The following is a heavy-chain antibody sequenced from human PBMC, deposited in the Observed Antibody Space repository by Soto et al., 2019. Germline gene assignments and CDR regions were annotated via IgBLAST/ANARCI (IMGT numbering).Heavy chain of an antibody. CDR1: GGTFSSYA. D-gene: IGHD2-2*01. V-gene: IGHV1-69*06. CDR3: ARLFGGVVPAATPSDY. CDR2: IIPIFGTA. Sequence: SVKVSCKASGGTFSSYAISWVRQAPGQGLEWMGGIIPIFGTANYAQKFQGRVTITADKSTSTAYMELSSLRSEDTAVYYCARLFGGVVPAATPSDYWGQGTLVTVSS. J-gene: IGHJ4*02.